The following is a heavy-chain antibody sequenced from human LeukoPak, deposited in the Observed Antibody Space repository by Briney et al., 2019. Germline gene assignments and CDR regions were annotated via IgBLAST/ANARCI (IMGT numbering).Heavy chain of an antibody. Sequence: PGGSLRLSCAASGFSFSDHEMNWVRQAPGKGLEWVSYLSSSGNAYYADPVKGRFTISRDNPKNSLYLQMTSLRADDTAVYYCASGRGSYSPDYWGQGTLVTVSS. D-gene: IGHD1-26*01. J-gene: IGHJ4*02. V-gene: IGHV3-48*03. CDR3: ASGRGSYSPDY. CDR1: GFSFSDHE. CDR2: LSSSGNA.